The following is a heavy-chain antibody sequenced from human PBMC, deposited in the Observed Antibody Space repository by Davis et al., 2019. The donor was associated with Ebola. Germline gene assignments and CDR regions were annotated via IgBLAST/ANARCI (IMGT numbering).Heavy chain of an antibody. D-gene: IGHD3-9*01. V-gene: IGHV4-34*01. CDR1: GGSFSGYY. Sequence: SETLSLTCAVYGGSFSGYYWSWIRQPPGKGLEWIGEINHSGSTNYNPSLKSRVTISVDTSKNQFSLKLSSVTAADTAVYYCARLAVLRYFDWLLVVPGFEDDAFDIWGQGTMVTVSS. J-gene: IGHJ3*02. CDR3: ARLAVLRYFDWLLVVPGFEDDAFDI. CDR2: INHSGST.